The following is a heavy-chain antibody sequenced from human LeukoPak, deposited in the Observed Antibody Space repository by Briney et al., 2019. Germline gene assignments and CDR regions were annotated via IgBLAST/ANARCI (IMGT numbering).Heavy chain of an antibody. CDR3: ARQSRDGDYIAKLFDY. CDR2: IYYSGSI. D-gene: IGHD4-17*01. V-gene: IGHV4-59*08. J-gene: IGHJ4*02. CDR1: GDSIRSYY. Sequence: SETLSLTCTVSGDSIRSYYWSWIRQPPGKGLEWIGYIYYSGSINYNPSLKSRVTISVDMSKNQFSLQLSSVTAADTAVYYCARQSRDGDYIAKLFDYWGQGTLVTVSS.